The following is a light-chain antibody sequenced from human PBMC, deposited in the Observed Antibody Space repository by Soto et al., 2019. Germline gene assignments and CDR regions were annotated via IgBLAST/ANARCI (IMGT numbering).Light chain of an antibody. CDR3: QSADSSGTDVV. V-gene: IGLV3-25*03. CDR1: ALSKQY. J-gene: IGLJ2*01. CDR2: KDS. Sequence: SSELTQPPSVSVSPGQTARITCSGDALSKQYAYWYQQKPGQAPVLVIYKDSERPSGIPERFSGSSSGTTVTLTISGVQAEDEADYYCQSADSSGTDVVFGGGTKLTVL.